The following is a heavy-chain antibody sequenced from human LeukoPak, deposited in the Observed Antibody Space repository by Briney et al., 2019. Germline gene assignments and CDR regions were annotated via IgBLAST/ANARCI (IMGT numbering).Heavy chain of an antibody. CDR1: GYTFTSYG. CDR3: AREFIEWDSSRPGYFDY. D-gene: IGHD6-13*01. V-gene: IGHV1-18*01. CDR2: ISAYNGNT. J-gene: IGHJ4*02. Sequence: GASVKVSCKASGYTFTSYGISWVRQAPGQALEWMEWISAYNGNTNYAQKLQGRDTMTTDTSTSTAYMELRSLRSDDTAVYYCAREFIEWDSSRPGYFDYWGQGTLVTVSS.